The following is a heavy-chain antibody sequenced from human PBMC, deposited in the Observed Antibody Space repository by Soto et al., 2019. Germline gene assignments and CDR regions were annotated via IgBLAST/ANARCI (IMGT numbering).Heavy chain of an antibody. CDR3: SRDLEVRHNKNCGGMAV. J-gene: IGHJ6*02. D-gene: IGHD1-1*01. CDR1: GFSCTNDG. Sequence: EVQLVESGGGLGKPGGSLRLSCAASGFSCTNDGLNWVRQAPGKGLEWIGRIKTKVDGGTAEYAPPVQVRFTISRDDSKNTLYLGMNSMQVDDTAGYCCSRDLEVRHNKNCGGMAVWGRGTTVTVSS. V-gene: IGHV3-15*07. CDR2: IKTKVDGGTA.